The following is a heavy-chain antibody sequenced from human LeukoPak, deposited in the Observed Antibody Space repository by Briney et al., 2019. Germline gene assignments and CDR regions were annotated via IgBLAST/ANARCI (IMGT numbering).Heavy chain of an antibody. D-gene: IGHD5-18*01. J-gene: IGHJ4*02. CDR2: INPNSGGT. V-gene: IGHV1-2*02. Sequence: ASVTVSCKASGYTFTGYYMHWVRQAPGQGLEWMGWINPNSGGTNYSQKFQGRVTMTRDTPISTAYMELSRLRSDDTAVYYCARSIQLWSYFDYWGQGTLVTVSS. CDR1: GYTFTGYY. CDR3: ARSIQLWSYFDY.